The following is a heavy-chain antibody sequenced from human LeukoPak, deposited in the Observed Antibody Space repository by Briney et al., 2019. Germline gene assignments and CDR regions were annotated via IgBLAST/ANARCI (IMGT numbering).Heavy chain of an antibody. CDR3: ARDKTGNNWFDP. J-gene: IGHJ5*02. CDR1: GGSISNYY. CDR2: VSYSGST. V-gene: IGHV4-59*13. Sequence: SETLSLTCTVSGGSISNYYWSWIRQPPGKELEWVGYVSYSGSTNYNPSLNSRVTISIAPSKSQFSLKLSSVTAADTAVYYCARDKTGNNWFDPWGQGTLVTVSS. D-gene: IGHD1-1*01.